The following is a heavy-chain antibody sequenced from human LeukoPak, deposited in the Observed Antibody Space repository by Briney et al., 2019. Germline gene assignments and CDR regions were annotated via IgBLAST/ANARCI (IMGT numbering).Heavy chain of an antibody. V-gene: IGHV1-18*01. CDR1: GYTFTRYG. D-gene: IGHD2-2*01. J-gene: IGHJ4*02. Sequence: GASVKVSCKASGYTFTRYGISCGPQAPGQGLEWRGWISAYNGNTNYAQKPQGRVTMTTDTSTSTAYMELRSLRSDDTAVYYCARVGDIVVEPGDYWGQGTLVTVSS. CDR3: ARVGDIVVEPGDY. CDR2: ISAYNGNT.